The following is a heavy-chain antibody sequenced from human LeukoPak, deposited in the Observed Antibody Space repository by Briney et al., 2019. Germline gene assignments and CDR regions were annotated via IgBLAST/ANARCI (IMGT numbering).Heavy chain of an antibody. V-gene: IGHV4-31*03. CDR2: IWNSGNS. CDR1: AGSIDSGGYF. CDR3: ARYHCGSTYCPGVDF. Sequence: SEPLSLTCTVSAGSIDSGGYFWTWVRQHPGEGLEWIGYIWNSGNSYYNPSLSSRVIISADSSKSTFSLKLSSVTAADTAVYYCARYHCGSTYCPGVDFYGQGTLVTVSS. J-gene: IGHJ4*02. D-gene: IGHD2-2*01.